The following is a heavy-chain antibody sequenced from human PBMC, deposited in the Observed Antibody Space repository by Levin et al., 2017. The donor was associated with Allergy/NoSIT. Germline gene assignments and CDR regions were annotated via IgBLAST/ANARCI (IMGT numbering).Heavy chain of an antibody. CDR2: ISGYKGNT. Sequence: VASVKVSCKSSGYSFNKFGINWVRQAPGQGLEWMGWISGYKGNTLHAQKFQGRLSMTTDSSASTAYMDLRSLTSDDTAVYYCARSIPYYAILTGEDTSDVWGQGTKVTVSP. D-gene: IGHD3-9*01. CDR1: GYSFNKFG. V-gene: IGHV1-18*01. CDR3: ARSIPYYAILTGEDTSDV. J-gene: IGHJ3*01.